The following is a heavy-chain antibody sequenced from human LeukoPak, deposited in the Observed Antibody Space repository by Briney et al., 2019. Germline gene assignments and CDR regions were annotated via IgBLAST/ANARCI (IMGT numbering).Heavy chain of an antibody. CDR2: IPWNGGRT. CDR1: GFTFDDYG. CDR3: ARGYCGSSSCSRGFDY. Sequence: GGSLRPSCAASGFTFDDYGLSWVRQVPGKGLEWVSGIPWNGGRTTYADSVKGRFTISRDNAKNSLYLQMSSLRAEDTALYYCARGYCGSSSCSRGFDYWGQGTLVTVSS. D-gene: IGHD2-15*01. V-gene: IGHV3-20*04. J-gene: IGHJ4*02.